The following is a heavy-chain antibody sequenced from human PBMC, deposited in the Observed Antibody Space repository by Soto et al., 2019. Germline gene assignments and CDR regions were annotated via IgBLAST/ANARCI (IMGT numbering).Heavy chain of an antibody. J-gene: IGHJ3*02. CDR2: IYSGGST. CDR3: ARDRVAAPEGDAFDI. V-gene: IGHV3-66*01. CDR1: GFTVSSNY. Sequence: GGSLRLSCAASGFTVSSNYMSWVRQAPGKGIEWVSVIYSGGSTYYADSVKGRFTISRDNSKNTLYLQMNSLRAEDTAVYYCARDRVAAPEGDAFDIWGQGTMVTVSS. D-gene: IGHD6-6*01.